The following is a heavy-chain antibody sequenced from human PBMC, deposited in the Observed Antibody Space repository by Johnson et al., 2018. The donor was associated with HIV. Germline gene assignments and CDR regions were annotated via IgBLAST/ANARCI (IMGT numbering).Heavy chain of an antibody. J-gene: IGHJ3*02. Sequence: VQLVESGGGLVQPGGSLRLSCAASGFTVSSNYMSWVRQAPGKGLEWVSVIYSGGSTNYADSVKGRFTISRDNSKNTLYLQMNSLRAEDTALYYCAREGPNYYDRSAYYAFDIWGQGTTVTVSS. V-gene: IGHV3-66*01. CDR1: GFTVSSNY. CDR3: AREGPNYYDRSAYYAFDI. CDR2: IYSGGST. D-gene: IGHD3-22*01.